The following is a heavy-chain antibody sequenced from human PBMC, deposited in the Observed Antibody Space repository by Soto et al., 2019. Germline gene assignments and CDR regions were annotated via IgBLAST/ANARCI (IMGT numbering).Heavy chain of an antibody. J-gene: IGHJ4*02. V-gene: IGHV3-30-3*01. CDR3: ARERTFFGVVTLDN. CDR2: ISYDGSNK. D-gene: IGHD3-3*01. CDR1: GFTFSSYA. Sequence: AGGSLRLSCAASGFTFSSYAMHWVRQAPGKGLEWVAVISYDGSNKYYADSVKGRFTISRDNSKNTLYLQMNSLRAEDTAVYYCARERTFFGVVTLDNWGPGTLVTVSS.